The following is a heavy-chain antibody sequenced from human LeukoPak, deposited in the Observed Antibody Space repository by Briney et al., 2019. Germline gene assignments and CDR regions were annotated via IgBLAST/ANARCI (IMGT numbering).Heavy chain of an antibody. J-gene: IGHJ4*02. D-gene: IGHD6-13*01. Sequence: ASVNVSCKASGYTFTSYDINWVRQAPGQGLEWMGWLNPNSGNTGYAQKFQGRVTMTRNTSISTAYMELSSLISEDTAVYYCASRAPGIDYWGQGTLVTVSS. CDR3: ASRAPGIDY. V-gene: IGHV1-8*01. CDR1: GYTFTSYD. CDR2: LNPNSGNT.